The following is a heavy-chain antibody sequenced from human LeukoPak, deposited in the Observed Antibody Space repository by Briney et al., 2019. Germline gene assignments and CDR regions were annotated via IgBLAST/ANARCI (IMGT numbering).Heavy chain of an antibody. D-gene: IGHD6-6*01. Sequence: MPSETLSLTCTASGGSISSYYWNWIRQPPGKGLEWIGYMYYSGSSNYNPSLKSRVTISVDTSKNQFSLKLTSVAAADTAVYFCARLSRGSSAGFDYWGQGILVTVSS. CDR2: MYYSGSS. J-gene: IGHJ4*02. CDR1: GGSISSYY. CDR3: ARLSRGSSAGFDY. V-gene: IGHV4-59*01.